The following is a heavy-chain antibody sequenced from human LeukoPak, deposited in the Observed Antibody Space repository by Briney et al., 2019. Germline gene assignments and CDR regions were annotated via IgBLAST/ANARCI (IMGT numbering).Heavy chain of an antibody. D-gene: IGHD3-3*01. CDR2: IYPSDSDT. Sequence: GESLKISCYASGYSFTNYWVAWVRQMPGKGLEWMGIIYPSDSDTRYSPSFQGQVTISADKSISTAYLQWSSLKASDTAMYYCARTYDFWSGSPLGGMDVWGQGTTVTVSS. J-gene: IGHJ6*02. CDR1: GYSFTNYW. V-gene: IGHV5-51*01. CDR3: ARTYDFWSGSPLGGMDV.